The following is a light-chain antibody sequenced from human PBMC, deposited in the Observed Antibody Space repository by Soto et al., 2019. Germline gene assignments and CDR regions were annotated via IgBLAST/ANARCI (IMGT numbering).Light chain of an antibody. CDR1: QSLLHSNGYNY. CDR2: LGS. J-gene: IGKJ2*01. CDR3: MQALLTPT. Sequence: DLVMTQSPLSLPVTPGEPASISCRSSQSLLHSNGYNYLDWYLQKPRQSPQLLIYLGSNRASGVPDRFSGSGSGTDFTLKISRVEAEDVGVYYCMQALLTPTFRQGLKLEIK. V-gene: IGKV2-28*01.